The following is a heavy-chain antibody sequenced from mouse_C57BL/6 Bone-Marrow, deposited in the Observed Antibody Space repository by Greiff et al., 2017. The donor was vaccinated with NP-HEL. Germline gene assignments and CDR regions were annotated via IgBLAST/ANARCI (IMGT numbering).Heavy chain of an antibody. CDR1: GFTFSDYY. V-gene: IGHV5-12*01. Sequence: EVKVVESGGGLVQPGGSLKLSCAASGFTFSDYYMYWVRQTPEKRLEWVAYISNGGGSTYYPDTVKGRFTISRDNAKNTLYLQMSRLKSEDTAMYYCARRWYFDVWGTGTTVTVSS. J-gene: IGHJ1*03. CDR3: ARRWYFDV. CDR2: ISNGGGST.